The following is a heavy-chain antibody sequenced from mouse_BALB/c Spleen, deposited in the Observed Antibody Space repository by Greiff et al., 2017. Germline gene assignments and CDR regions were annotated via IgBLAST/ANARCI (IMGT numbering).Heavy chain of an antibody. CDR3: ARDDVYYKYAMDY. CDR2: INSNGGST. Sequence: DVMLVESGGGLVKLGGSLKLSCAASGFTFSSYYMSWVRQTPEKRLELVAAINSNGGSTYYPDTVKGRFTISRDNAKNTLYLQMSSLKSEDTALYYCARDDVYYKYAMDYWGQGTSVTVSS. CDR1: GFTFSSYY. V-gene: IGHV5-6-2*01. D-gene: IGHD2-3*01. J-gene: IGHJ4*01.